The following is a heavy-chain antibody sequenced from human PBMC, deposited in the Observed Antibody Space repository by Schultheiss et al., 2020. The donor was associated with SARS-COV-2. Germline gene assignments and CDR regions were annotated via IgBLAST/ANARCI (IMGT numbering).Heavy chain of an antibody. CDR2: IYYSGST. V-gene: IGHV4-61*01. D-gene: IGHD1-26*01. Sequence: SETLSLTCTVSGGSISSGYYWSWIRQPPGKGLEWIGYIYYSGSTNYNPSLKSRVTISVDTSKNQFSLKLSSVTAADTAVYYCARASGSYWYNWFDPWGQGTLVTVSS. CDR1: GGSISSGYY. CDR3: ARASGSYWYNWFDP. J-gene: IGHJ5*02.